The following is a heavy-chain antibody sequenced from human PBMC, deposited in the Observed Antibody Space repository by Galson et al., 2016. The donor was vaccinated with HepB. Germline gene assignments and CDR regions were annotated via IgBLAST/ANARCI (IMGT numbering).Heavy chain of an antibody. J-gene: IGHJ4*02. CDR2: ISSHNSNI. V-gene: IGHV3-21*01. CDR1: GFTFNYYG. CDR3: VRGAGGHAPHFDY. Sequence: SLRLSCAASGFTFNYYGMIWVRQAPGKGLEWVPFISSHNSNIYYADSVNGRFTISRDNAYNSLYLQMNSLRVEDTAVYYCVRGAGGHAPHFDYWGQGTLVTVSS. D-gene: IGHD5-12*01.